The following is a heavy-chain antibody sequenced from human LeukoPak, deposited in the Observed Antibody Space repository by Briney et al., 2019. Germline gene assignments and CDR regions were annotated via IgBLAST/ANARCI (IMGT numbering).Heavy chain of an antibody. CDR1: GGSFSSYD. D-gene: IGHD5-12*01. CDR3: AGSGSGYETAHYKRHGMDV. V-gene: IGHV1-69*13. CDR2: IIPMFEVA. J-gene: IGHJ6*02. Sequence: SVKVSCKASGGSFSSYDISWVRQAPGQGLELMGGIIPMFEVANYAQKFQDRVTSTADEATSTAYMEVSTLRTDDTAVYYCAGSGSGYETAHYKRHGMDVWGQGTTVSVSS.